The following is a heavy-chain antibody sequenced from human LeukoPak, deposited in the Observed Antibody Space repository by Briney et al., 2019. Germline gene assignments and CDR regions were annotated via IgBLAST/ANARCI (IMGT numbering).Heavy chain of an antibody. D-gene: IGHD3-22*01. V-gene: IGHV3-64D*06. CDR3: VAYYYSGPYYGTFPTDY. CDR1: GFTFSSYG. CDR2: ISSNGDST. Sequence: PGGSLRLSCAASGFTFSSYGMHWVRQAPGTGLEYVSAISSNGDSTYYADSVKGRFTISRDNSKSTLHLQMSSLRADDTAVYYCVAYYYSGPYYGTFPTDYWGQGTQVTVSS. J-gene: IGHJ4*02.